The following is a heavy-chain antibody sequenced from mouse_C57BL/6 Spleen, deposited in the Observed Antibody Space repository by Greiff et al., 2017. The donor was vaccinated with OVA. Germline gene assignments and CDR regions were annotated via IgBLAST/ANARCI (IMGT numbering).Heavy chain of an antibody. J-gene: IGHJ3*01. Sequence: VQLKQSGAELVRPGASVKLSCTASGFNFKDDYMPWVKQRPEQGLEWIGWIDPENGDTEYASKFQGKATITADTSSNTAYLQLSSLTSEDTAVYYCTTSLLPFADWGQGTLVTVSA. CDR1: GFNFKDDY. D-gene: IGHD2-1*01. CDR3: TTSLLPFAD. V-gene: IGHV14-4*01. CDR2: IDPENGDT.